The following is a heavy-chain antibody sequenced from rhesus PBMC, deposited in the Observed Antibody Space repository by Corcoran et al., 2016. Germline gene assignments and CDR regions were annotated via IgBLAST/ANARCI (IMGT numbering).Heavy chain of an antibody. D-gene: IGHD3-28*01. CDR3: ARYYDSPNPKTRFDV. J-gene: IGHJ5-1*01. V-gene: IGHV4-160*01. CDR1: GDSINRDH. Sequence: QVQLQESGPGLVKPSETLSLTCAVSGDSINRDHWIWIRQPPGQGLEWIGRISDSGGSTDYNPSLKSRVTISTDTSKNQCSLKLTSVTAADTALYYWARYYDSPNPKTRFDVWGPGLLVTVSS. CDR2: ISDSGGST.